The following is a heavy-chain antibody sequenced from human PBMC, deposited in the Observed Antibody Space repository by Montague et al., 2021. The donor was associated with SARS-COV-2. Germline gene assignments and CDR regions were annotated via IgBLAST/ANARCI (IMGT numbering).Heavy chain of an antibody. CDR3: ARVGFFDDAAFDL. D-gene: IGHD3-9*01. V-gene: IGHV4-59*01. Sequence: SETLSLTCAFTGGSIIFYYWRSTRQPPGKRLAWIWLIYYNLRTHYNPSLKSRVTISGDTHKNQFSLKLSSVTAADTAVYYCARVGFFDDAAFDLCGQGTMLTVTS. CDR2: IYYNLRT. J-gene: IGHJ3*01. CDR1: GGSIIFYY.